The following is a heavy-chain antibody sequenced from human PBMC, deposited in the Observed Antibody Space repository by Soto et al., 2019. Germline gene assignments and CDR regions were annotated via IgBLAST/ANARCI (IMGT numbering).Heavy chain of an antibody. CDR1: GYTFTYYT. Sequence: QVQLVQSGAEVKEPGASVKVSCKASGYTFTYYTIHWVRQAPGQGLEWMGSISSGNGNTKFSQKFQDRVTFTRDTSAGTAYTELGSLRSEDTAVYYSARKRQLVYFDYWGQGTLVTVSS. V-gene: IGHV1-3*01. J-gene: IGHJ4*02. D-gene: IGHD6-6*01. CDR2: ISSGNGNT. CDR3: ARKRQLVYFDY.